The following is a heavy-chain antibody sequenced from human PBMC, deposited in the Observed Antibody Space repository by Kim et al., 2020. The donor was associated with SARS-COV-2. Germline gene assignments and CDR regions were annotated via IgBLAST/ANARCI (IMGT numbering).Heavy chain of an antibody. Sequence: SVKVSCKASGGTFSSYAISWVRQAPGQGLEWMGGIIPIFGTANYAQKFQGRVTITADESTSTAYMELSSLRSEDTAVYYCARVLGESQWLVKPERVYYYYGMDVWGQGTTVTVSS. CDR1: GGTFSSYA. J-gene: IGHJ6*02. CDR2: IIPIFGTA. V-gene: IGHV1-69*13. CDR3: ARVLGESQWLVKPERVYYYYGMDV. D-gene: IGHD6-19*01.